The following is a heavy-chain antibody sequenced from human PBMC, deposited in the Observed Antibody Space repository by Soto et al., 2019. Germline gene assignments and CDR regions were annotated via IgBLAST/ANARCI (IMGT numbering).Heavy chain of an antibody. CDR1: GFTFSNFD. CDR2: IRGSGSGT. D-gene: IGHD6-19*01. J-gene: IGHJ4*02. V-gene: IGHV3-23*01. CDR3: ATISWSGGWFGGY. Sequence: EVQLLESGGGLVQPGGSLRLSCAASGFTFSNFDMSWVRQARGKGLEWVSVIRGSGSGTYYADSVKGRFTISRDNSKNTVSRQMVSLKAEDTAVYYCATISWSGGWFGGYWGQGTLVTVSS.